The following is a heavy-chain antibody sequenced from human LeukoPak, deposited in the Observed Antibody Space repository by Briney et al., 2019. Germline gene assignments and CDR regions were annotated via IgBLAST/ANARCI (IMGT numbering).Heavy chain of an antibody. V-gene: IGHV3-23*01. CDR3: GATGNYYYYGMDV. D-gene: IGHD1-14*01. J-gene: IGHJ6*02. Sequence: GGSLRLSCAASGFTFSTYAMSWVRQAPGKGLEWVSAISGSGGSTYYADSVKGRFTISRDNSKNTLYLQMNSLRAEDTAVYYCGATGNYYYYGMDVWGQGTTVTVSS. CDR1: GFTFSTYA. CDR2: ISGSGGST.